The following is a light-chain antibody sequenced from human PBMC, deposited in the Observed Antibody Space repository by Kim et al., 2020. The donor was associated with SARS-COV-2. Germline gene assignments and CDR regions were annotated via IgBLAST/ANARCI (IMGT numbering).Light chain of an antibody. CDR1: SLGDRF. Sequence: VSPRQTASVPCSGDSLGDRFIFLYQQKPGQSPVVVIYQDNKRPSGIPERFSGSNSGNTAALTIRETQAMDEADYYCQAWDRGSAVFGGGTKLTVL. CDR2: QDN. J-gene: IGLJ3*02. V-gene: IGLV3-1*01. CDR3: QAWDRGSAV.